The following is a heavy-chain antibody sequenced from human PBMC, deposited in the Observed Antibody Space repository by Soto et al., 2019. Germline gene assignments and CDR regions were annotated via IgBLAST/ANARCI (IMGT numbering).Heavy chain of an antibody. J-gene: IGHJ4*02. D-gene: IGHD3-22*01. Sequence: QVQLVQSGAEVNKSGSSVKVSCQASGGTFRSYAISWLRQAPGQGLEWMGGIIPIFGTANYAQKFQGRVTITADESTSTAYIELSSLRSEDTAVYYCAIYPSYDSSGYSFDYWGQGALFAVSS. V-gene: IGHV1-69*12. CDR1: GGTFRSYA. CDR2: IIPIFGTA. CDR3: AIYPSYDSSGYSFDY.